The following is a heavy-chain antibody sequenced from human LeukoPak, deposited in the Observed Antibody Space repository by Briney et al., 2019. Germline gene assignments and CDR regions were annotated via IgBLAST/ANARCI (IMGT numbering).Heavy chain of an antibody. CDR1: GYLFTGYY. CDR2: INPNSGDT. J-gene: IGHJ4*02. CDR3: ARGQFSVNWSFDY. D-gene: IGHD1-1*01. Sequence: ASEKVSCKASGYLFTGYYIHWVRQAPGQGLEWMGWINPNSGDTNYAQKFQARVTMTRDTSTSTAYMEVRRLTSDDTAVYYCARGQFSVNWSFDYWGQGTLVTVSP. V-gene: IGHV1-2*02.